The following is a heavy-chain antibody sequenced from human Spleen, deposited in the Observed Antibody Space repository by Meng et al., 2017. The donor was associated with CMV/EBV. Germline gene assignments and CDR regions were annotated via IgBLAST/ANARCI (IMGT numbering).Heavy chain of an antibody. J-gene: IGHJ4*02. V-gene: IGHV3-30*03. CDR2: ISYDGSNK. CDR3: ARDHLYSSSWFFDY. Sequence: SLKISCAASGFIFRSYSMNWVRQAPGKGLEWVAVISYDGSNKYYADSVKGRFTISRDNSKNTLYLQMNSLRAEDTAVYYCARDHLYSSSWFFDYWGQGTLVTVSS. D-gene: IGHD6-13*01. CDR1: GFIFRSYS.